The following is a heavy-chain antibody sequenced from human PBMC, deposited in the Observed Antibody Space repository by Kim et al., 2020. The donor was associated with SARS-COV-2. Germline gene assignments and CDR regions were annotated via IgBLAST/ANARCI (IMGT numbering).Heavy chain of an antibody. CDR2: INHSGST. V-gene: IGHV4-34*01. D-gene: IGHD6-6*01. J-gene: IGHJ4*02. Sequence: SETLSLTCAVYGGSFSGYYWSWIRQPPGKGLEWIGEINHSGSTNYNPSLKSRVTISVDTSKNQFSLKLSSVTAADTAVYYCARGVGKQLVFPNVRGRYFDYSSQGTLVTVSS. CDR1: GGSFSGYY. CDR3: ARGVGKQLVFPNVRGRYFDY.